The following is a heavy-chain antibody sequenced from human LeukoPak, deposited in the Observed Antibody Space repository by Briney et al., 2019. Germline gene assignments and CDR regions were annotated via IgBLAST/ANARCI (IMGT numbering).Heavy chain of an antibody. CDR3: AKESVKFDY. CDR1: GLXLADFA. D-gene: IGHD4-11*01. V-gene: IGHV3-43*02. Sequence: GGTLRLSCVASGLXLADFAMHWVREAPGKGLEWGSLISGDGVSKFYADSVNGRFSISRDNSKNALYLERNSLRTEDAAMYYCAKESVKFDYWGQGTLVAVSS. J-gene: IGHJ4*02. CDR2: ISGDGVSK.